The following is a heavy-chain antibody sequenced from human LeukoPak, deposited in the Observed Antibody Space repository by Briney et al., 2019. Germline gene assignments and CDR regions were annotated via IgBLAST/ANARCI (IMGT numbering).Heavy chain of an antibody. CDR3: ARAIPFRYLLGGDYYERSSHGFDI. V-gene: IGHV1-8*01. J-gene: IGHJ3*02. CDR1: GYTFTRHD. D-gene: IGHD2-21*02. Sequence: ASVKVSCTASGYTFTRHDVNWVRQAPGQGLEWMGWINPNSKNTGYAQKFQGRVTLTTDTSTSTAYMELSSLDSEDTAVYYCARAIPFRYLLGGDYYERSSHGFDIWGQGTMITVSS. CDR2: INPNSKNT.